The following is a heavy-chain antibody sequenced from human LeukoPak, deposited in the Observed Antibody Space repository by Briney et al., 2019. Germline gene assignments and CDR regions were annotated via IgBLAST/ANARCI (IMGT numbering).Heavy chain of an antibody. V-gene: IGHV4-39*07. J-gene: IGHJ4*02. Sequence: SETLSLTCTVSGGSISSSSYYWGWIRQPPGTGLEWIGEINHSGSTNYNPSLKSRVTISVDTSKNQFSLKLSSVTAADTAVYYCARGRGYSGYETIVRFDYWGQGTLVTVSS. CDR1: GGSISSSSYY. D-gene: IGHD5-12*01. CDR2: INHSGST. CDR3: ARGRGYSGYETIVRFDY.